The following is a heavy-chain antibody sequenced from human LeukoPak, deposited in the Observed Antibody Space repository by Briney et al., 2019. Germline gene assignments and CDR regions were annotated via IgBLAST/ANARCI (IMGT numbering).Heavy chain of an antibody. CDR1: EFPFSSYW. Sequence: GGSLRLSCVASEFPFSSYWMTWVRQAPWKGREWVANIKQDGSKKSYVDSVKGRFTISRDNAKNSLYLQMNSLRAEDTAIYYCTRVGYIDEGIDYWGQGTLVTVSS. CDR2: IKQDGSKK. V-gene: IGHV3-7*04. D-gene: IGHD5-24*01. J-gene: IGHJ4*02. CDR3: TRVGYIDEGIDY.